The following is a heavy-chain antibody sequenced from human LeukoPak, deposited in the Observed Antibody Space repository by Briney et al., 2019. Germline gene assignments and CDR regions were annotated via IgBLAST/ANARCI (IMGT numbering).Heavy chain of an antibody. CDR1: GFTFSGYN. J-gene: IGHJ4*02. D-gene: IGHD3-22*01. Sequence: GGSLRLSCAASGFTFSGYNMNWVRQAPGKGLEWVSSIASSGVYIYYADSVKGRFTISRDNAKNSLYLQMNTLRAEATAVYYCASYYYDISGYYYFDYWGQGTLVTVSS. V-gene: IGHV3-21*01. CDR2: IASSGVYI. CDR3: ASYYYDISGYYYFDY.